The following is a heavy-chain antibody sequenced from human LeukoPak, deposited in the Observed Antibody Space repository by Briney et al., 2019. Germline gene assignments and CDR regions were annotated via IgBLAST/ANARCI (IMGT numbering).Heavy chain of an antibody. J-gene: IGHJ4*02. CDR3: ATGYYYDSSGKGLRDY. Sequence: ASVKVSCKVSGYTLTELSMHWVRQAPGKGLEWMGGFDPEDGETIYAQKFQGRVTMTEDTSTDTAYMELSSLRSEDTAVYYCATGYYYDSSGKGLRDYWGQGTLVTVSS. CDR1: GYTLTELS. D-gene: IGHD3-22*01. V-gene: IGHV1-24*01. CDR2: FDPEDGET.